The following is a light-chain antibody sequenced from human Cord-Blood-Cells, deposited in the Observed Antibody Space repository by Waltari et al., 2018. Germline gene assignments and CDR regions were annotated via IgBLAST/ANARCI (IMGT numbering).Light chain of an antibody. CDR3: AAWDDSLSGPV. Sequence: QSALTQPRSVSGSPGQSVTISCTGTSSDVGGYNYVSWYQQHPGKAPKLLSYRNNQRRSGVPDRCSGSQSGTSASLAISGLRSEEEADYYCAAWDDSLSGPVFGGGTKLTVL. CDR2: RNN. CDR1: SSDVGGYNY. J-gene: IGLJ2*01. V-gene: IGLV2-11*01.